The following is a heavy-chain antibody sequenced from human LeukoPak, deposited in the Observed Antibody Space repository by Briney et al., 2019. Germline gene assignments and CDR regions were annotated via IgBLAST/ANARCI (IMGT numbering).Heavy chain of an antibody. J-gene: IGHJ4*02. D-gene: IGHD4-17*01. CDR1: GFTFSTYN. V-gene: IGHV3-48*04. Sequence: GGSLRLSCAASGFTFSTYNMNWVRQAPGKGLEWVSYISSSGSTRYYADSVKGRFTISRDNAKNSLSLQMNSLRAEDTAVYYCAKGNDYGDYPPEYWGQGTLVTVSS. CDR3: AKGNDYGDYPPEY. CDR2: ISSSGSTR.